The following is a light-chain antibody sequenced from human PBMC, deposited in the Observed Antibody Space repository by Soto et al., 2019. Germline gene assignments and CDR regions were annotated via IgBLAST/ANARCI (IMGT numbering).Light chain of an antibody. Sequence: QSVLTQPPSASGTPGQRVTISCSGTSSNIGSKTVNWYQQLPGTAPKLLIYSNSQRPSGVPDRFSGSKSGTSASLAISGLQCEDEADYYCAAWDDSLNGYVVFGGGTKVTVL. CDR1: SSNIGSKT. V-gene: IGLV1-44*01. J-gene: IGLJ2*01. CDR3: AAWDDSLNGYVV. CDR2: SNS.